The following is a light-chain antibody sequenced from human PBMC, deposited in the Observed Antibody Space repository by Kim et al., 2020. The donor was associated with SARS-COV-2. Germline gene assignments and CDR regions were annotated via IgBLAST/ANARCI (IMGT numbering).Light chain of an antibody. V-gene: IGLV2-8*01. J-gene: IGLJ2*01. CDR3: SSYAGSNNLV. CDR1: SSDVGGDNY. Sequence: GQSVTISRTGTSSDVGGDNYVSWYQQHPGNAPKLMLYEVSQRPSGVPDRFSGSKSGNTASLTVSGLQAEDEADYYCSSYAGSNNLVFGGGTQLTVL. CDR2: EVS.